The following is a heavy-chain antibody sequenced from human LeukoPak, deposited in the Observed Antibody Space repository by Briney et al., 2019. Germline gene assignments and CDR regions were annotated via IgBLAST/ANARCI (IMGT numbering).Heavy chain of an antibody. J-gene: IGHJ6*02. V-gene: IGHV4-59*11. CDR1: GDSISSLY. Sequence: PSETLSLTCTVSGDSISSLYWRWIRQPPGKGLEYIGYVHYSGATNYNPYLQSRVFISMDTSKNQYSLRLNSVTTADTAVSYCASSATIAVFRYGMDVWGQGTTVTVSS. CDR2: VHYSGAT. CDR3: ASSATIAVFRYGMDV. D-gene: IGHD5-24*01.